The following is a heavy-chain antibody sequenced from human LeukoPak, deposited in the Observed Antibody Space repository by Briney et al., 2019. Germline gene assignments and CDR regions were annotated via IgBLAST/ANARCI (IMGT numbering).Heavy chain of an antibody. CDR1: GGSISSYY. Sequence: SETLSLTCTVSGGSISSYYWSWIRQPPGKGLEWIGYIYYSGSTYYNPSLKSRVTISVDTSKNQFSLKLSSVTAADTAVYYCARGELLGYYFDYWGQGTLVTVSS. CDR3: ARGELLGYYFDY. J-gene: IGHJ4*02. D-gene: IGHD1-26*01. CDR2: IYYSGST. V-gene: IGHV4-59*12.